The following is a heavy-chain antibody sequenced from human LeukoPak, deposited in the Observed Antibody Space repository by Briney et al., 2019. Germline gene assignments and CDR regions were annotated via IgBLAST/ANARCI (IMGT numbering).Heavy chain of an antibody. V-gene: IGHV1-46*01. Sequence: ASVKVSCKASGYTFTSYYMHWVRQAPGQGLEWMGIINPSGGSTSYAQKFQGRVTMTGDTSTSTVYMELSSLRSEDTAVYYCARGAPLFLESLSLDYGMDVWGQGTTVTVSS. CDR3: ARGAPLFLESLSLDYGMDV. CDR2: INPSGGST. CDR1: GYTFTSYY. D-gene: IGHD3-3*01. J-gene: IGHJ6*02.